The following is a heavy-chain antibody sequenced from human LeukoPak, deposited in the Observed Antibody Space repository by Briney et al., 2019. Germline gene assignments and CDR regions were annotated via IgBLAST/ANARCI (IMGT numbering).Heavy chain of an antibody. V-gene: IGHV4-59*12. J-gene: IGHJ4*02. CDR3: ARSSGYCSGGSCYSTPTHPFDY. Sequence: SETLSLTCTVSGGSISSYYWSWIRQPPGKGLEWIGYIYYSGSTNYNPSLKSRVTMSVDTSKNQFSLKLSSVTAADTAVYYCARSSGYCSGGSCYSTPTHPFDYWGQGTLVTVSS. D-gene: IGHD2-15*01. CDR1: GGSISSYY. CDR2: IYYSGST.